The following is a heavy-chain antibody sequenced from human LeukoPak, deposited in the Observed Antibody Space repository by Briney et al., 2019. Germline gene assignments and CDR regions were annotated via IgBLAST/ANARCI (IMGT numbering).Heavy chain of an antibody. CDR2: IWYDGSNK. J-gene: IGHJ4*02. CDR3: AKSVYRITMIPYVDY. D-gene: IGHD3-22*01. V-gene: IGHV3-33*06. CDR1: GFTFSSYG. Sequence: GGSLRLSCAASGFTFSSYGMHWVRQAPGKGLAGVAVIWYDGSNKYYADSVKGRFTISRDNSKNTLYLQMNSLRAEDTAVYYCAKSVYRITMIPYVDYWGQGTLVTVSS.